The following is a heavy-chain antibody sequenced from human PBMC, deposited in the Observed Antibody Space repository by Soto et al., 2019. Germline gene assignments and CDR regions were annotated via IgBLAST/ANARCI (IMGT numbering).Heavy chain of an antibody. CDR2: ISGSGGST. Sequence: GGSLRLSCAASGFTFSSYAMSWVRQAPGKGLEWVSAISGSGGSTYYADSVKGRFTISRDNSKNTLYLQMNSLRAEDTAVYYCAKDHIVVVVAATRRWPFDPWGQGTLVTVSS. CDR3: AKDHIVVVVAATRRWPFDP. CDR1: GFTFSSYA. V-gene: IGHV3-23*01. D-gene: IGHD2-15*01. J-gene: IGHJ5*02.